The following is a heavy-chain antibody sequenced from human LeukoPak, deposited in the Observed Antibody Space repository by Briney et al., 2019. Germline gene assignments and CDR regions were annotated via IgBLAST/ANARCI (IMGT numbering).Heavy chain of an antibody. CDR2: IYHSGST. CDR1: GGSISSGGYY. D-gene: IGHD2-2*01. J-gene: IGHJ4*02. CDR3: ARYLGGVGGY. Sequence: PSETLSLTCTVSGGSISSGGYYWSWIRQPPGKGLEWIGYIYHSGSTYYNPSLKSRVTISVDRPKNQFSLKLSSVTAADTAVYYCARYLGGVGGYWGQGTLVTVSS. V-gene: IGHV4-30-2*01.